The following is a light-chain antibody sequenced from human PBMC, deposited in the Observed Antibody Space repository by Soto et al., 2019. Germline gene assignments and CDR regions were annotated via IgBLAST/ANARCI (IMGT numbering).Light chain of an antibody. V-gene: IGKV3-20*01. CDR2: GAS. CDR1: QSVSSNY. J-gene: IGKJ4*01. Sequence: EIVLTQSPGTLSLSPGERATLSCRASQSVSSNYLAWYQQKPGQAPRLLIYGASIRATGIPDRFSGSGSGTAFTLTISRLETEDFAVYSCEQYGSSPLTFGGGTKVEIK. CDR3: EQYGSSPLT.